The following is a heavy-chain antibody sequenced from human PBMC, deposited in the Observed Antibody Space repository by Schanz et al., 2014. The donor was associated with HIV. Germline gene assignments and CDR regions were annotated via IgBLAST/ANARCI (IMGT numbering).Heavy chain of an antibody. V-gene: IGHV1-8*01. CDR3: ARGRETVTTYFDF. CDR1: GYTFTSYD. CDR2: MNPNNDDT. D-gene: IGHD4-17*01. J-gene: IGHJ4*02. Sequence: QVQLVQSGPEVKKPGASVKVSCKTSGYTFTSYDINWVRQAAGQGLEWMGWMNPNNDDTDYAQKFQGRVTMTRDPSTSTAYMELSSLRSEDTAVYYCARGRETVTTYFDFWGQGTLVTVS.